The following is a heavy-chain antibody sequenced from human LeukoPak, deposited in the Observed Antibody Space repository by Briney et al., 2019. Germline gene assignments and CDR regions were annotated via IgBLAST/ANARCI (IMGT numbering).Heavy chain of an antibody. J-gene: IGHJ4*02. V-gene: IGHV3-21*01. D-gene: IGHD3-10*01. CDR3: ARGVLLDDY. Sequence: GGSLRLSCAASGFTFSSYSMNWVRQAPGTGLEWVSSISSSGNYIYYGDSVKGRFTISRDNAKNSLYLQMNSLGDEDTAVYYCARGVLLDDYWGQGTLVTVSS. CDR2: ISSSGNYI. CDR1: GFTFSSYS.